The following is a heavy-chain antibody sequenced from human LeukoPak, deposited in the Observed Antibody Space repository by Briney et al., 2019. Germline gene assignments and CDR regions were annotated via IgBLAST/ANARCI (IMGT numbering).Heavy chain of an antibody. D-gene: IGHD6-13*01. CDR1: GGSIRSSYYY. V-gene: IGHV4-39*01. CDR2: IYDSGST. CDR3: ARSQAAAVDY. J-gene: IGHJ4*02. Sequence: KPSETLSLTCTVSGGSIRSSYYYWGWIRQPPGKGLEWIGSIYDSGSTYYNPSLKSRVTISVDTSKNQFSLKLNSVTAADTAVYYCARSQAAAVDYWGQGTLVTVSS.